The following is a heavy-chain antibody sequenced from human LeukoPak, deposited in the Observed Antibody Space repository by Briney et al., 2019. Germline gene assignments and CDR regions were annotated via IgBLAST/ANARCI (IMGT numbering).Heavy chain of an antibody. CDR3: ARDTLELHFDY. J-gene: IGHJ4*02. D-gene: IGHD1-26*01. Sequence: SQTLSLTCTVSGGSISSGDYYWSWIRQTPGKGLEWIGYIYYSGSTYYNPSLKSRVTISVDTSKNQFSLKLSSVTAADTAVYYCARDTLELHFDYWGQGTLVTVSS. V-gene: IGHV4-30-4*08. CDR1: GGSISSGDYY. CDR2: IYYSGST.